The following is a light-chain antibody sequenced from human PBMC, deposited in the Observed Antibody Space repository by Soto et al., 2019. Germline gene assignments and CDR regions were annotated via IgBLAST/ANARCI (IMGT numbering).Light chain of an antibody. V-gene: IGKV1-13*02. CDR1: QGISTL. CDR3: QNFKSSPIN. CDR2: ESS. J-gene: IGKJ5*01. Sequence: ALQLTPSPSSLSASVVYRFNIICLASQGISTLLAWYQQKPGKAPKVLIYESSLLQSGVPSRFSGSGSGTDFTLTISSLQPEDFATYYCQNFKSSPINCGQGKRREIK.